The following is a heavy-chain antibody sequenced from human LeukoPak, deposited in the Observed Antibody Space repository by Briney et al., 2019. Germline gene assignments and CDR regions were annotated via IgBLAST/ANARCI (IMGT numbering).Heavy chain of an antibody. J-gene: IGHJ4*02. CDR1: GHTFTSPG. CDR2: INGYDGKT. CDR3: ARGPRYSYDSSVLLFDY. Sequence: GASVKVSCKASGHTFTSPGISWVRQAPGQGLEWMGWINGYDGKTNYTRNLQNRVTMTTDTSTNTAYLELRRLRPGDTAVYYCARGPRYSYDSSVLLFDYWGQGSLVTVSS. V-gene: IGHV1-18*01. D-gene: IGHD3-22*01.